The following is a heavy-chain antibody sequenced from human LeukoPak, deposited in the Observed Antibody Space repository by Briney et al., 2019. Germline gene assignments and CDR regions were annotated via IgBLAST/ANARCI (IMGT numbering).Heavy chain of an antibody. Sequence: SETLSLTCTVSGGSISSGSHYWSWIRQPAGKGLEWIGRIYTSGSTNYNPSLKSRVTISVDTSKNQFSLKLTSVTAADTAVYYCARDRGHYGSGTFDYWGQGTLVTVSS. V-gene: IGHV4-61*02. CDR1: GGSISSGSHY. CDR2: IYTSGST. CDR3: ARDRGHYGSGTFDY. J-gene: IGHJ4*02. D-gene: IGHD3-10*01.